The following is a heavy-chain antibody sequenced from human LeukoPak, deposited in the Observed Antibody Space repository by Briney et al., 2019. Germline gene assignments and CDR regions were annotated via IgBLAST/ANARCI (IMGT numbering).Heavy chain of an antibody. V-gene: IGHV4-4*07. Sequence: SETLSLTCTVSGGSIRSYYWNWVRRPAGKGLEWIGRIYTSGSTNYNPSLESRVTMSVDTSENQLFLNLTSVTAADTAVYYCAREGKLTGYSGGLGFNYWGQGTLVTVSS. D-gene: IGHD6-19*01. J-gene: IGHJ4*02. CDR1: GGSIRSYY. CDR3: AREGKLTGYSGGLGFNY. CDR2: IYTSGST.